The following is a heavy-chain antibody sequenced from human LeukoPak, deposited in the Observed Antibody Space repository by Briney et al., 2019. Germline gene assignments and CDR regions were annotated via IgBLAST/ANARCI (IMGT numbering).Heavy chain of an antibody. CDR3: ARGDYYDSSGSSGDYFDY. J-gene: IGHJ4*02. CDR1: GNTFTRNY. CDR2: ISPSGDST. V-gene: IGHV1-46*01. D-gene: IGHD3-22*01. Sequence: ASVKVSCKASGNTFTRNYIQWVRQAPGQGLEWMGIISPSGDSTTYAQKFQGRVTMTRDTSTRTVYMELSSLRSEDTAVYYCARGDYYDSSGSSGDYFDYWGQGTLVTVSS.